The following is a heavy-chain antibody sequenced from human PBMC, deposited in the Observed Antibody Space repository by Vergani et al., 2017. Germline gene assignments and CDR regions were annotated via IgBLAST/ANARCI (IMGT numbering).Heavy chain of an antibody. CDR3: VKDAGSYENFFDS. J-gene: IGHJ4*02. CDR2: LTGGGGST. CDR1: GFTFSTYA. V-gene: IGHV3-23*01. Sequence: EVQLLESGGSLKQPGGSVRLSCAASGFTFSTYAMHWVRQAPGKGLEWVSALTGGGGSTYYADSFKGRFTISRDNSKDTLYLQMNSLRPEDTATYYCVKDAGSYENFFDSWGQGTLLIVSS. D-gene: IGHD1-26*01.